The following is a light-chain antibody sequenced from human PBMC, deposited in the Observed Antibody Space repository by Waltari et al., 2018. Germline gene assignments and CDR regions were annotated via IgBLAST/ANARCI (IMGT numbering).Light chain of an antibody. J-gene: IGLJ1*01. CDR1: SLRTYY. CDR2: GHN. Sequence: SSELTQDPAVSVALGQRVRITCQGDSLRTYYATWYQQKPGKAPVVVMYGHNKRPSGIPARFSGSSAGNTAVLTITGAQAEDEADYYCCSRDTSGKQYVFGPGTQVTV. CDR3: CSRDTSGKQYV. V-gene: IGLV3-19*01.